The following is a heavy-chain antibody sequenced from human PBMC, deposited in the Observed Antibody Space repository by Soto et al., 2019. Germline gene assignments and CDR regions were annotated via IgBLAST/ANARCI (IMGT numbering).Heavy chain of an antibody. CDR3: AHRRQLGDFDS. CDR2: ICWDDGK. CDR1: GFSLSTSGVC. V-gene: IGHV2-5*02. J-gene: IGHJ4*02. D-gene: IGHD7-27*01. Sequence: QITLKESGPTLVKPTQTLTLTCTFSGFSLSTSGVCVGWFRQPPGKALEWLAIICWDDGKRYSPSLKSRLTITQDTSKKQVVLILTNMDPVDTAPYFCAHRRQLGDFDSWGQGTLVTVSS.